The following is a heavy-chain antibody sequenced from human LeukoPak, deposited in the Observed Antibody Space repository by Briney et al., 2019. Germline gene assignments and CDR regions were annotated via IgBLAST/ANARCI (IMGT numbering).Heavy chain of an antibody. D-gene: IGHD5-18*01. V-gene: IGHV3-23*01. CDR3: AKDPPTVMANAFHI. CDR1: GFTFSSSA. J-gene: IGHJ3*02. CDR2: VSGSGGTT. Sequence: GGSLRLSCAASGFTFSSSAMTWVRQAPGKGLEWVSAVSGSGGTTEYEDSVKGRFTISRDNSKNTLYLQMNSLRADDTAVYSCAKDPPTVMANAFHIWGQGTMVTVS.